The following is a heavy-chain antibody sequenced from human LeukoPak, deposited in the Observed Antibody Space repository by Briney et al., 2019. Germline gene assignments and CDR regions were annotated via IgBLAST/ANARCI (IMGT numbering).Heavy chain of an antibody. J-gene: IGHJ4*02. Sequence: PGRSLRLSCTASGFTFGDYAMSWFRQAPGKGLEWVSAISGSGGSTYYADSVKGRFTISRDNAKNSLYLQMNSLRAEDTAVYYCARRSAIAEGNYFDYWGQGTLVTVSS. CDR3: ARRSAIAEGNYFDY. CDR1: GFTFGDYA. CDR2: ISGSGGST. D-gene: IGHD2-2*02. V-gene: IGHV3-23*01.